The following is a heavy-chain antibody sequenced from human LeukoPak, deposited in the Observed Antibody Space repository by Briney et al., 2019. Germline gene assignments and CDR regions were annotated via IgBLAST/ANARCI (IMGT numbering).Heavy chain of an antibody. CDR2: IHSDGSTT. Sequence: GGSLRLSCAASGFTFCSHWIHWVRQAPGKGPEWVSRIHSDGSTTSHADSVKGRFTISRDNAKNTLFLQMNSLRAEDTAVYYCAREGAAFDIWGLGTMVTVSS. V-gene: IGHV3-74*01. CDR1: GFTFCSHW. J-gene: IGHJ3*02. CDR3: AREGAAFDI.